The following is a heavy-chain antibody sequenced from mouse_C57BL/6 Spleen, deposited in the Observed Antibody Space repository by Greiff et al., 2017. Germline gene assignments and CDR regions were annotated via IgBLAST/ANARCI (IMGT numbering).Heavy chain of an antibody. CDR2: ISSGGSYT. CDR1: GFTFSSYG. J-gene: IGHJ4*01. CDR3: ARHDSNYSLYAMDY. Sequence: EVKLVESGGDLVKPGGSLTLSCAASGFTFSSYGMSWVRQTPDKRLEWVATISSGGSYTSYPDSVKGRFTISRDNAKNTLYLQMSSLKSEDTAMYYCARHDSNYSLYAMDYWGQGTSVTVSS. V-gene: IGHV5-6*02. D-gene: IGHD2-5*01.